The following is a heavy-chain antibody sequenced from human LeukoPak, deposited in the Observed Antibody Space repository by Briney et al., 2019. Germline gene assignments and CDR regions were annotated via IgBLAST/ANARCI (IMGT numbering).Heavy chain of an antibody. CDR3: AAISGYYSDAFDI. D-gene: IGHD3-22*01. CDR1: GGSISSYY. CDR2: IYTSGST. V-gene: IGHV4-4*09. Sequence: SETLSLTCTVSGGSISSYYWSWIRQPPGKGLEWIGYIYTSGSTNYNPSLKSRVTISVGTSKNQFSLKLSSVTAADTAVYYCAAISGYYSDAFDIWGQGTMVTVSS. J-gene: IGHJ3*02.